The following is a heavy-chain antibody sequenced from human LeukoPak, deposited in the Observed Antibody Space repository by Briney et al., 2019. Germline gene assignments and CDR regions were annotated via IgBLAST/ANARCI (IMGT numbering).Heavy chain of an antibody. CDR1: GFTFSSYE. CDR3: AGEGYGDYEGDY. D-gene: IGHD4-17*01. Sequence: GGSLRLSCAASGFTFSSYEMNWVRQAPGKGLEWVSYISSSGSTIYYADSVKGRSTISRDNAKNSLYLQMNSLRADDTAVYYCAGEGYGDYEGDYWGQGTLVTVSS. CDR2: ISSSGSTI. V-gene: IGHV3-48*03. J-gene: IGHJ4*02.